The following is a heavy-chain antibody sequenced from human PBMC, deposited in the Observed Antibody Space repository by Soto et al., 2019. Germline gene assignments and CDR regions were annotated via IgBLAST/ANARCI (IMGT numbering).Heavy chain of an antibody. CDR2: ISGSGGST. Sequence: EVQLLESGGGLVQPGGSLRLSCAASGFTFSSYAMSWVRQAPGKGLEWVSAISGSGGSTYYADSVKGRFTISRDNSKNTLYLQMNSLRAEDTAVYYCAKRLCGGDCHSGLGFDYWGQGTLVTVSS. J-gene: IGHJ4*02. CDR1: GFTFSSYA. CDR3: AKRLCGGDCHSGLGFDY. D-gene: IGHD2-21*02. V-gene: IGHV3-23*01.